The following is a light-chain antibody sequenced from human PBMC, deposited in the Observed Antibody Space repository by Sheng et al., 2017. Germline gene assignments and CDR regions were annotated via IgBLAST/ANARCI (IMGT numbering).Light chain of an antibody. V-gene: IGKV3-20*01. CDR3: QQFAT. CDR1: HSVSSST. CDR2: GAS. J-gene: IGKJ3*01. Sequence: EIILTQSPATLSLSPGERATISCRASHSVSSSTLAWYQQKAGQAPRLLIYGASTRATGIPDRFSGRGSGTDFTLTISRLEPEDFAVYYCQQFATFGPGTKVDI.